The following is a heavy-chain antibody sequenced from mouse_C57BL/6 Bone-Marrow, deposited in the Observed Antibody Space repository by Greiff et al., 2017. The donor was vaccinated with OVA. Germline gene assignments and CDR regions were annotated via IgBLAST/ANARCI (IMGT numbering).Heavy chain of an antibody. CDR3: ARLLLRSPYYFDY. CDR2: LYPRDGST. V-gene: IGHV1-85*01. CDR1: GYTFTRYD. J-gene: IGHJ2*01. Sequence: VKLQESGPELVKPGASVKLSCKASGYTFTRYDINWVKQRPGQGLEWIGWLYPRDGSTQYNEKFKGQATLPVDTSSSTAYMELHSLTSEDSAVYFCARLLLRSPYYFDYWGKGTTLTVSS. D-gene: IGHD1-1*01.